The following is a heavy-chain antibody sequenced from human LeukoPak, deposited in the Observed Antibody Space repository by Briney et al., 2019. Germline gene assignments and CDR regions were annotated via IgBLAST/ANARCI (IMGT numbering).Heavy chain of an antibody. V-gene: IGHV4-34*01. Sequence: SSETLSLTCAVYGGSFSGYFWSWIRQPPGKGLEWIGAINHSGSTNYNPSLKSRVSISVDTSKNQFSLKLSSVTAADTAVYYCARHPREDYFDYWGQGTLVTVSS. J-gene: IGHJ4*02. CDR1: GGSFSGYF. D-gene: IGHD1-26*01. CDR3: ARHPREDYFDY. CDR2: INHSGST.